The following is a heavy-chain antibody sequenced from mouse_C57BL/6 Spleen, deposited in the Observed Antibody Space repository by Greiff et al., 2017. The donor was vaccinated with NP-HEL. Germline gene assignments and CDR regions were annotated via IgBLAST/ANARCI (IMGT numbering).Heavy chain of an antibody. V-gene: IGHV5-6*01. D-gene: IGHD2-2*01. CDR3: ARRETMFTTYYIDD. Sequence: EVLLVESGGDLVKPGGSLKLSCAASGFTFSSYGMSWVRQTPDKRLEWVATISSGGSYTYYPDSVKGRFTISRDNAKNTLYLQMSSLKSEDTAIYYCARRETMFTTYYIDDWGQCTTLTVSS. J-gene: IGHJ2*01. CDR2: ISSGGSYT. CDR1: GFTFSSYG.